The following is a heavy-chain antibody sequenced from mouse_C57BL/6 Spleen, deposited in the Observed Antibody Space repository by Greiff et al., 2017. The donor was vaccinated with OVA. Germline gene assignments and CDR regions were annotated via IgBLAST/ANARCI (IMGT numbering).Heavy chain of an antibody. CDR2: ISSGGSYT. Sequence: EVQLVESGGDLVKPGGSLKLSCAASGFTFSSYGMSWVRQTPDKMLEWVATISSGGSYTYYPDSVKGRFTISRDNAKNTLYLQMSSLKSEDTAMYYCARTGSFDYWGQGTTLTVSS. D-gene: IGHD4-1*01. CDR1: GFTFSSYG. J-gene: IGHJ2*01. V-gene: IGHV5-6*01. CDR3: ARTGSFDY.